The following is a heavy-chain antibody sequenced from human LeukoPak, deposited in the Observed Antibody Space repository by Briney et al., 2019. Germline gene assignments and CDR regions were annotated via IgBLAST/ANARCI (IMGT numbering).Heavy chain of an antibody. Sequence: GGSLRLSCAASGFTFSDYWMNWVRQAPGKGLEWVASIKQDGGETYYVDSVKGRFTISRDNTKKSLYLQMNNLRAEDTAVYYCARAFDYWGQGTLVTVSS. J-gene: IGHJ4*02. CDR1: GFTFSDYW. CDR3: ARAFDY. CDR2: IKQDGGET. V-gene: IGHV3-7*01.